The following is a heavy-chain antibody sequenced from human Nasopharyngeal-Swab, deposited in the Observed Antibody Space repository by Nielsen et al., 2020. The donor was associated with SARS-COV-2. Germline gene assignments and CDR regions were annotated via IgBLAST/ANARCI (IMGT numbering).Heavy chain of an antibody. Sequence: SETLSLTCTVSGGSVSSSNWWSWVRQSPGKGLEWIGEIFHSGSTNYNPSLKSRVTISVDKSKNQFSLRLTSVTAADTAVYYCARPYYYYMDVWGKGTTVTVSS. CDR3: ARPYYYYMDV. V-gene: IGHV4-4*02. CDR1: GGSVSSSNW. CDR2: IFHSGST. J-gene: IGHJ6*03.